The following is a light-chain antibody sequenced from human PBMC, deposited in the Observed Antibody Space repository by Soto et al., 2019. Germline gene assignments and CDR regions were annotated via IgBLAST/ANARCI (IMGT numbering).Light chain of an antibody. J-gene: IGKJ3*01. Sequence: VLTQSPGTLSLSPGERGTLSCRASQSISSNFVAWYQQKPGQAPRLLIFSASKRATGIPDRFSGSASGTDFTLTISSLEPEDFAVYYCQKYGSSPPFSFGPGTKVDIK. CDR1: QSISSNF. V-gene: IGKV3-20*01. CDR3: QKYGSSPPFS. CDR2: SAS.